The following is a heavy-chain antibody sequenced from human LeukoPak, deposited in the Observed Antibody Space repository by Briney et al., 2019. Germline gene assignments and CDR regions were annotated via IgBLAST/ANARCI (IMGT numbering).Heavy chain of an antibody. Sequence: GGSLSLSCAASGFTVSSNYMSWVRQAPGKGLEWVSVIYSGGSTYYADSVKGRFTISRDNSKNTLYLQMNSLRAEDTAVYYCLYSSSSLVDYWGQGTLVTVSS. V-gene: IGHV3-66*01. D-gene: IGHD6-6*01. CDR3: LYSSSSLVDY. CDR2: IYSGGST. CDR1: GFTVSSNY. J-gene: IGHJ4*02.